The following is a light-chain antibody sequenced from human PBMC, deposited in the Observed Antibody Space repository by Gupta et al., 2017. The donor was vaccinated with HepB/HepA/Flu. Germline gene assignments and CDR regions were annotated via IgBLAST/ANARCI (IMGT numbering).Light chain of an antibody. V-gene: IGKV1-39*01. Sequence: DIQMTQSPSSLSASVGDRVTITCRASQSLSSHLNWYQQKPGKAPRLLIYAASSLQSGVPSRFSGSGSGPHFTLTISSLQPEDFATYYCQQSDSPPQRFGQGTKVDIK. J-gene: IGKJ1*01. CDR1: QSLSSH. CDR2: AAS. CDR3: QQSDSPPQR.